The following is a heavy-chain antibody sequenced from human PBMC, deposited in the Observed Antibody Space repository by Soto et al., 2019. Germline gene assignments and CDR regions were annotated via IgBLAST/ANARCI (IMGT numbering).Heavy chain of an antibody. Sequence: EVQLLESGGSSVQPGGSLRLSCAASGFTFSNYAMNWVRQAPGKGLEWVSSISGNGAATYYAGSVRGRFTISRDNSKNTLYLQMSRLTADDTAVYYCAKSPTSNYGSSWYVYCDYWGQGTLATVSS. CDR3: AKSPTSNYGSSWYVYCDY. V-gene: IGHV3-23*01. D-gene: IGHD6-13*01. CDR2: ISGNGAAT. CDR1: GFTFSNYA. J-gene: IGHJ4*02.